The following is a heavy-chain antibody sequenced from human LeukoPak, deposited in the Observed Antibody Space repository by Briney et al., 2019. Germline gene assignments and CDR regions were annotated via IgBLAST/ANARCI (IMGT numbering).Heavy chain of an antibody. Sequence: GGSLSLSCAASGFTVSSNYMSWVRQAPGKGLEWVSAIFTGGSTYYADSVKGRFTISRDNSKNTLYLQMNTLRADDTAVYYCARVVAGTHFDYWGQGTLVTVSS. D-gene: IGHD6-19*01. J-gene: IGHJ4*02. V-gene: IGHV3-53*01. CDR2: IFTGGST. CDR3: ARVVAGTHFDY. CDR1: GFTVSSNY.